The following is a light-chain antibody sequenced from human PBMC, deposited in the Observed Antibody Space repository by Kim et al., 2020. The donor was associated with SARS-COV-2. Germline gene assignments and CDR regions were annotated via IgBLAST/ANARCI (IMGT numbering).Light chain of an antibody. CDR1: QSVTSSY. Sequence: EIVLTQSPGTLSLSPGERAILSCRASQSVTSSYLAWYQQKPGQAPRLLIYDGSSRAIGIPDRFSGSGSGTDFTLTISRLEPEDFAVYCCQQYANLPVTFGQGTRLDIK. V-gene: IGKV3-20*01. J-gene: IGKJ5*01. CDR3: QQYANLPVT. CDR2: DGS.